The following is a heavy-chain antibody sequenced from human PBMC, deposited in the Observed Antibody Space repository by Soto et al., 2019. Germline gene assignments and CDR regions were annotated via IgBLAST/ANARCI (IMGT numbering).Heavy chain of an antibody. CDR2: ISAHNGNT. D-gene: IGHD1-1*01. CDR1: GYAFTTYG. V-gene: IGHV1-18*01. J-gene: IGHJ4*02. Sequence: QVHLVQSGAEVKKPGASVKVSCKGSGYAFTTYGITWVRQAPGQGLEWMGGISAHNGNTNYAQKLQGRVTVTRDTSTSTSYMELRSLRSDYTAVYYCARGRYGDYWGQGALVTVSS. CDR3: ARGRYGDY.